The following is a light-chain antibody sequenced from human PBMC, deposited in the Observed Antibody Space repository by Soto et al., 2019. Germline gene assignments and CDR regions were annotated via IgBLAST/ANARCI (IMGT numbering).Light chain of an antibody. CDR1: QSVSRNY. V-gene: IGKV3D-20*02. Sequence: EIVLTQSPGTLSLSPGATATLSCRASQSVSRNYLAWFQQKPGQAPRLLIHGASSRAAGTPDRFSGSGSGTDITLTISRLEPEDFAVYYCQQRGNWPPLTFGGGTKVDI. CDR3: QQRGNWPPLT. CDR2: GAS. J-gene: IGKJ4*01.